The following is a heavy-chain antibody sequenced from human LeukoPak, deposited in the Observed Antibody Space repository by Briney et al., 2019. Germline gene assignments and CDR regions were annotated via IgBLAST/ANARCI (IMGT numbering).Heavy chain of an antibody. CDR1: DDSITIYY. CDR2: IDHTGTT. D-gene: IGHD3-10*01. Sequence: SETLSLTCSVSDDSITIYYWTWIRQPPGKGLEWIGYIDHTGTTNYNPSLNSRVTISVDTSKNQFSLKLSSVTAADTAVYYCARDGSGVYYGSVFGYWGQGTLVTVSS. J-gene: IGHJ4*02. V-gene: IGHV4-59*12. CDR3: ARDGSGVYYGSVFGY.